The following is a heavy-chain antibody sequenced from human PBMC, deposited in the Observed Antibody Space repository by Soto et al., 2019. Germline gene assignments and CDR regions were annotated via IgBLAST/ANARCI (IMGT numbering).Heavy chain of an antibody. Sequence: GGSLRLSCAASGFVFNKAFMSWVRQAPGKGLEWVGRIKTKTDGGTTDYGAPVKGRFVVSRDDSTNTLYLQMTSLQVEDTAKYYCTTDGRRIEFNGDYYYGMDVWGQGTTVTVSS. V-gene: IGHV3-15*01. J-gene: IGHJ6*02. CDR1: GFVFNKAF. D-gene: IGHD4-17*01. CDR2: IKTKTDGGTT. CDR3: TTDGRRIEFNGDYYYGMDV.